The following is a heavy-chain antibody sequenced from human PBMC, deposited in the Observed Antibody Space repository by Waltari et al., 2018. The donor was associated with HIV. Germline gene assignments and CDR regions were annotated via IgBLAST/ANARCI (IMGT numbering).Heavy chain of an antibody. V-gene: IGHV3-7*01. CDR3: ARGGGAAAGTVDY. Sequence: EVQLVESGGGLVQPGGSLSLSCAASGSTFTRYWLTWVRQAPGKGLEWVANIRPDGNDKYYVDSVKGRFTISRDNVKNSLYLQMNTLRAEDTAVYYCARGGGAAAGTVDYWGQGTLVTVSS. J-gene: IGHJ4*02. D-gene: IGHD6-13*01. CDR2: IRPDGNDK. CDR1: GSTFTRYW.